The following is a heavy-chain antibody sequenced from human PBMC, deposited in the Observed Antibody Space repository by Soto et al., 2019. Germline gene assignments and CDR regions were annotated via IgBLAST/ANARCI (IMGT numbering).Heavy chain of an antibody. CDR3: AGGVTMVPGLGLVYLDH. CDR2: IYYSGST. D-gene: IGHD3-10*01. Sequence: QVQLQESGPGLVKPSQTLSLTCTVSGGSISSGGYYWSWIRQHPGKGLEWIGYIYYSGSTYYNPSLKSRVTLSVGTSKNPVSLKLSFVTGADTAGYYCAGGVTMVPGLGLVYLDHWGQGTLVTVSS. CDR1: GGSISSGGYY. V-gene: IGHV4-31*03. J-gene: IGHJ4*02.